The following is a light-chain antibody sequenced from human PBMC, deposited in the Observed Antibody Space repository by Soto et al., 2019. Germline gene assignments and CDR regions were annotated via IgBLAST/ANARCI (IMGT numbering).Light chain of an antibody. CDR1: SSDVGGSNY. J-gene: IGLJ2*01. CDR3: SSYAGSNSLGV. V-gene: IGLV2-8*01. CDR2: EVN. Sequence: QSALTQPPSASGSPGQSVPISCTGTSSDVGGSNYVSWYQHHPGKAPKLMMYEVNKRPAGVSDRFSGAKSGHTASLTGSVLQAEDEADYDCSSYAGSNSLGVFGGGTKLPVL.